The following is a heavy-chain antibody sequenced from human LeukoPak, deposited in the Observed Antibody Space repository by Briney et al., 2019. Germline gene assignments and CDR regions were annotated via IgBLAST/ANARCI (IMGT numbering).Heavy chain of an antibody. Sequence: SSETLSLTCTVSGGSIRNGDYYWRWIRQPPGKGLECIRYIYYSGTTYYNQSLKSRVTISVDNSKNQFSLRLTSVTAADTAVYYCARIGLGQRSSTCCNYVDYGGQGTRVTVSS. CDR2: IYYSGTT. D-gene: IGHD2-2*01. J-gene: IGHJ4*02. CDR3: ARIGLGQRSSTCCNYVDY. V-gene: IGHV4-30-4*01. CDR1: GGSIRNGDYY.